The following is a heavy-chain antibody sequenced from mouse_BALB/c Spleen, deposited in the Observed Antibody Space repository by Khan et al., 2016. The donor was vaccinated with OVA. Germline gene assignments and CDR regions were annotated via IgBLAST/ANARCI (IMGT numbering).Heavy chain of an antibody. D-gene: IGHD1-1*01. CDR1: GFTFSSYG. J-gene: IGHJ2*01. V-gene: IGHV5-17*02. CDR3: ATSYYCGYYFDY. CDR2: ISGDSSTI. Sequence: EVELVESGGGLVQPGGSRKLSCAASGFTFSSYGMHWVRQAPEKGLEWVAYISGDSSTIYYTDTVKGRFTISSDNPKNTLSLQLTSLMSEDTAMYYCATSYYCGYYFDYWGPGTTLTVSS.